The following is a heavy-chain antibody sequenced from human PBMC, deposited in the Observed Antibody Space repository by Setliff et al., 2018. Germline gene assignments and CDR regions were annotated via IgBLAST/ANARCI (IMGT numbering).Heavy chain of an antibody. CDR3: MRLVRFCSRTVCQRTSGDEA. V-gene: IGHV1-18*04. D-gene: IGHD3-3*01. Sequence: ASVKVSCKASGYTFNSYGINWLRQAPGQGLAWLGWISPYNGNTKYAQTVQDRITMATDASTRTSYMELSSLRSDDTAVYYCMRLVRFCSRTVCQRTSGDEAWGQGTLVTVSS. J-gene: IGHJ5*02. CDR2: ISPYNGNT. CDR1: GYTFNSYG.